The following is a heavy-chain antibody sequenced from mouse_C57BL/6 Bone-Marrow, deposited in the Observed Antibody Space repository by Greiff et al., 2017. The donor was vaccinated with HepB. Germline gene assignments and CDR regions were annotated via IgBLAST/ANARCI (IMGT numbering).Heavy chain of an antibody. J-gene: IGHJ1*03. Sequence: QVQLQQPGAELVKPGASVKMSCKASGYTFTSYWITWVKQRPGQGLEWIGDICPGSGSINYNEKFKSKATLTVDTSSSTSYMQLSSLTSEDSAVYYCARERATVVAHWYFEFWCTGTTVTVSS. CDR3: ARERATVVAHWYFEF. CDR2: ICPGSGSI. D-gene: IGHD1-1*01. V-gene: IGHV1-55*01. CDR1: GYTFTSYW.